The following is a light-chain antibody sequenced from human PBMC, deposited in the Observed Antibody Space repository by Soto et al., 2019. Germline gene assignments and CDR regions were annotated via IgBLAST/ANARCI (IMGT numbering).Light chain of an antibody. V-gene: IGKV3-20*01. CDR1: QSITNSY. J-gene: IGKJ3*01. Sequence: EIVLTQSAGTLSLSPGERATLSCRASQSITNSYLAWYQQKPGQAPRLLVYGASSRATGIPDRFSGSGSGTDFTLTIIRLEPEDFAVYYCQQYGSSRFTFGPGTKVDVK. CDR3: QQYGSSRFT. CDR2: GAS.